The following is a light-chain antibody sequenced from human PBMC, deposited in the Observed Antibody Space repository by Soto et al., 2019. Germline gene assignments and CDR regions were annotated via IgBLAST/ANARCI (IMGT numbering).Light chain of an antibody. J-gene: IGKJ1*01. V-gene: IGKV1-5*03. CDR3: QQYNTYSWA. CDR1: RSITTW. Sequence: DIQMTQYTSTLSASVGDRVTITCPASRSITTWLAWYQQKPGRAPNLLIYKASTLASGVPSRFSGRGSGTEFTLTISSLQADDFATYYCQQYNTYSWAFGQGTKVDIK. CDR2: KAS.